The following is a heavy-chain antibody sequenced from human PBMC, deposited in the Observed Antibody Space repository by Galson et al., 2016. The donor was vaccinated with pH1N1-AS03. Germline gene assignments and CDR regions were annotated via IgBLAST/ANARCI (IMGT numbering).Heavy chain of an antibody. D-gene: IGHD2-8*01. Sequence: PALVKPTQTLTLTCSFSGFSLSTGGVHVAWIRQPPGKALEWLALIFWDGETRYRPSLTSRLTITKDTSKNEVVHTMTNMDPVDTATYYCARSTHVNEGLDFWGQGTLVTVSS. V-gene: IGHV2-5*02. CDR3: ARSTHVNEGLDF. CDR1: GFSLSTGGVH. CDR2: IFWDGET. J-gene: IGHJ4*02.